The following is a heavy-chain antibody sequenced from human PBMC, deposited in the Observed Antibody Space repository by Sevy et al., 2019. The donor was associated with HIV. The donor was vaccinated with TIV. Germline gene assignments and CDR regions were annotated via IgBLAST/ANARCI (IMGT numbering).Heavy chain of an antibody. Sequence: SETLSLTCTVSGASISRNYWTWIRQPPGKGLEWIGYIYLSGSSNYNPSLKSRVTISIDASKNQFSLKLNSVTAADTAIYYCAREVNHYASGFSAGMDVWGQGTSVTVSS. D-gene: IGHD3-10*01. V-gene: IGHV4-59*13. CDR2: IYLSGSS. CDR3: AREVNHYASGFSAGMDV. J-gene: IGHJ6*02. CDR1: GASISRNY.